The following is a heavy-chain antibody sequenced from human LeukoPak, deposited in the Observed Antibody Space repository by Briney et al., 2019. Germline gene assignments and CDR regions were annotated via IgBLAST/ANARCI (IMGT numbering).Heavy chain of an antibody. CDR3: ARGLGRRCSSTSCYSGAHDY. J-gene: IGHJ4*02. D-gene: IGHD2-2*01. CDR1: GYTFTGYY. CDR2: INPNSGGT. V-gene: IGHV1-2*02. Sequence: ASVKVSCKASGYTFTGYYMHWVRQAPGQGLEWMGWINPNSGGTNYAQKFQGRVTMTRDTSISTAYMELSRLRSDDTAVYYCARGLGRRCSSTSCYSGAHDYWGQGTLVTVSS.